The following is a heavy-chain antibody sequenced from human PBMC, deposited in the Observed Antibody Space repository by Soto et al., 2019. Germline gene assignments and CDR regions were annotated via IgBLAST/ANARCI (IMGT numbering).Heavy chain of an antibody. CDR3: AKHSEYQLLSWLDP. D-gene: IGHD2-2*01. Sequence: EVQLLESGGGLVQPGGSLRLSCAASGFSFSTYAMNWVRQAPGKGLEWVSGISAGGGNTYYADSVRGRFTISRDNSKNTVDLQISSLRAEDTALYYCAKHSEYQLLSWLDPWGLGTLVTVSS. CDR1: GFSFSTYA. V-gene: IGHV3-23*01. CDR2: ISAGGGNT. J-gene: IGHJ5*02.